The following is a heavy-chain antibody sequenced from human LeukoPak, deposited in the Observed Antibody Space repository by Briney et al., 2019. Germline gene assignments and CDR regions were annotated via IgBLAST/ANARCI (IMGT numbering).Heavy chain of an antibody. V-gene: IGHV3-74*01. CDR3: ARDRIPTVTTWTDI. CDR2: INSDGSST. D-gene: IGHD4-17*01. J-gene: IGHJ3*02. CDR1: AFTFSSYR. Sequence: GGSLRLSCAASAFTFSSYRMHWVRQAPGKGLVWVSRINSDGSSTSYADSVKGRFTISRDNAKNTLYLQMNSLRAEDTAVYYCARDRIPTVTTWTDIWGQGTMVTVSS.